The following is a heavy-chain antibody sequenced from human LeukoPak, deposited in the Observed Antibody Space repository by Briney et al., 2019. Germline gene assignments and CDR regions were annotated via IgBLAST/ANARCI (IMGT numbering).Heavy chain of an antibody. J-gene: IGHJ5*02. Sequence: SETLSLTCAVSGYSISSGYYWGWIRQPPGKGLEWIGSIYHSGSTYYNPSLKSRVTISVDTSKNQFSLKLSSVTAADTAVYYCARDPYYYDSSGTKYNWFDPWGQGTLVTVSS. CDR3: ARDPYYYDSSGTKYNWFDP. CDR1: GYSISSGYY. V-gene: IGHV4-38-2*02. D-gene: IGHD3-22*01. CDR2: IYHSGST.